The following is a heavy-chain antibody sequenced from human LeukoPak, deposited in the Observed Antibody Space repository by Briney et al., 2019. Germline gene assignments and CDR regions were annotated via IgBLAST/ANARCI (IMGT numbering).Heavy chain of an antibody. Sequence: ASVKVSCKASGYTFTTYDINWVRQAPGQGLEWMGWMNPNSGNTGYAQKFQGRVTMTRNTSISTAYMELSSLRSEDTAVYYCARVWYSSSSWSNWFDPWGQGTLVTVSS. J-gene: IGHJ5*02. CDR1: GYTFTTYD. V-gene: IGHV1-8*01. CDR2: MNPNSGNT. D-gene: IGHD6-6*01. CDR3: ARVWYSSSSWSNWFDP.